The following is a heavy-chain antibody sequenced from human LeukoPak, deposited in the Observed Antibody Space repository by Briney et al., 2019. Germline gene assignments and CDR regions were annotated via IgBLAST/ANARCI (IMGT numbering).Heavy chain of an antibody. D-gene: IGHD6-13*01. J-gene: IGHJ4*02. CDR3: ARGGIAAAGLDY. CDR1: GGSISSNY. V-gene: IGHV3-53*01. Sequence: ETLSLTCTVSGGSISSNYMSWVRQAPGKGLEWVSVIYSGGSTYYADSVKGRFTISRDNSKNTLYLQMNSLRAQDTAVYYCARGGIAAAGLDYWGQGTLVTVSS. CDR2: IYSGGST.